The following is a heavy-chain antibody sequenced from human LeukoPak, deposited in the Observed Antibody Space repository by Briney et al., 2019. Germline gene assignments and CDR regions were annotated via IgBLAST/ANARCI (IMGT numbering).Heavy chain of an antibody. J-gene: IGHJ5*02. CDR1: GGSFSGYY. Sequence: SETLSLTCAVSGGSFSGYYCSWGRHPPGKGLEWIGKINHSVSTNYNPSPKSRVTISLHATKSKIPLKLSFVAAAATALYYCARGRSVPSWFDPWGQGTLVTVSS. V-gene: IGHV4-34*01. CDR2: INHSVST. CDR3: ARGRSVPSWFDP.